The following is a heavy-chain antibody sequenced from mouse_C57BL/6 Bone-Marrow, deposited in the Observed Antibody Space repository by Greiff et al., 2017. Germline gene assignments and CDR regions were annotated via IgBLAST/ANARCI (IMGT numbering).Heavy chain of an antibody. CDR1: GFNFKDYY. V-gene: IGHV14-2*01. CDR3: ARDYSSGYYFDY. Sequence: EVQLQQSGAELVKPGASVKLSCTASGFNFKDYYMHWVKQRTEQGLEWIGRIEPEDGEIKYAPKFQGKATLTADTSSNTAYLQLSSLSSEDTAVYYCARDYSSGYYFDYWGQGTTLTVSS. D-gene: IGHD1-1*01. CDR2: IEPEDGEI. J-gene: IGHJ2*01.